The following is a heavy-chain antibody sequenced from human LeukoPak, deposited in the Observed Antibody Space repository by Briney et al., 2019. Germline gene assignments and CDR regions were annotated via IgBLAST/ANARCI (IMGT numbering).Heavy chain of an antibody. Sequence: SETLSLTCVVSGGSISSGGYSWNWIRQPPGKGLEWIGYIYYTGSTNYNPSLKSRVTISVDTSKIQFSLKLSSVTAADTAVYYCARVFGSGYDFRGAFDIWGQGTMVTVSS. CDR2: IYYTGST. CDR1: GGSISSGGYS. J-gene: IGHJ3*02. V-gene: IGHV4-61*08. CDR3: ARVFGSGYDFRGAFDI. D-gene: IGHD5-12*01.